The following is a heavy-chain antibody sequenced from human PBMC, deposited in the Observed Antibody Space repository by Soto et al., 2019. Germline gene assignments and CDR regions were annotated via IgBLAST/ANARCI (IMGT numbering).Heavy chain of an antibody. CDR1: GYTFTSYD. J-gene: IGHJ4*02. D-gene: IGHD2-15*01. CDR3: ARDLGGWPDY. Sequence: ASVKVSCKASGYTFTSYDINWVRQATGQGLEWMGWMNPNSGSTGYAQKFQGRVTMTRDTSISTAYMELSRLRSDDTAVYYCARDLGGWPDYWGQGTLVTVSS. V-gene: IGHV1-8*01. CDR2: MNPNSGST.